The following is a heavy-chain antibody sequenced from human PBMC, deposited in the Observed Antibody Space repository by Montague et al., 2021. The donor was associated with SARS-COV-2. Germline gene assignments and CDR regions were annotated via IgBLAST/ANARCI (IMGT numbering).Heavy chain of an antibody. J-gene: IGHJ5*02. CDR3: ALPLGGARFDP. CDR2: IYHSGTT. Sequence: ETLSLTCTVSGGSVSSDNWWTWVRQPPGKGLEWIGEIYHSGTTXYNPSLQSRVTISVDKSRNHLSLNLRSVTAADTAMYYCALPLGGARFDPWGQGILVTVSS. D-gene: IGHD1-26*01. CDR1: GGSVSSDNW. V-gene: IGHV4-4*02.